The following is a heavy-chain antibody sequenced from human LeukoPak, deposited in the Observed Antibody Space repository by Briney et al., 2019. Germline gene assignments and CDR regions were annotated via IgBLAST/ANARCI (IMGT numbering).Heavy chain of an antibody. V-gene: IGHV4-31*03. CDR2: IYYSGTT. D-gene: IGHD2-2*01. CDR3: ARGRYCSSTNCYGNWFDP. Sequence: SQTLSLTCTVSGGSISSGGYYWSWIRQHPGKGLEWIGYIYYSGTTYYSPSLKSRVTISVDTSKNQFSLNLSSVTAADSAVYYCARGRYCSSTNCYGNWFDPWGQGTLVTVSS. CDR1: GGSISSGGYY. J-gene: IGHJ5*02.